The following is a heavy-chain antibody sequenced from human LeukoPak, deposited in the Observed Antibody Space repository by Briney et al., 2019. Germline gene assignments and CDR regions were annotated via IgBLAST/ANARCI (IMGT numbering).Heavy chain of an antibody. Sequence: ASVKVSCKASGYTFTSYYMHWVRQAPGQGLEWMGIINPGGGSTSYAQKFQGRVTMTRDTSTSTVYMELSSLRSEDTTVYYCARGIVVVVAATLRPGVRILDPWGQGTLVTVSS. V-gene: IGHV1-46*01. D-gene: IGHD2-15*01. CDR2: INPGGGST. J-gene: IGHJ5*02. CDR3: ARGIVVVVAATLRPGVRILDP. CDR1: GYTFTSYY.